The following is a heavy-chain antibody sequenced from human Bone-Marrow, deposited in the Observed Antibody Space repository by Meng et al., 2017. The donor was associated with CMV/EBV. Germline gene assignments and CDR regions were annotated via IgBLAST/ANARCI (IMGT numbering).Heavy chain of an antibody. J-gene: IGHJ4*02. D-gene: IGHD3-10*01. V-gene: IGHV3-23*01. Sequence: FTFSSYAMSWVRQAPGKGLEWVSAISGSGGSTYYADSVKGRFTISRDNSKNTLYLQMNSLRAEDTAVYYCAKGSGFMVRGSDAYGDYWGQGTLVTVSS. CDR3: AKGSGFMVRGSDAYGDY. CDR2: ISGSGGST. CDR1: FTFSSYA.